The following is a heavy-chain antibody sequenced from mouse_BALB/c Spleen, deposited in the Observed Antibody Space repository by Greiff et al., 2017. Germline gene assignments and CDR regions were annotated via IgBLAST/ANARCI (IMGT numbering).Heavy chain of an antibody. CDR1: GYTFTSYT. CDR3: ARPSLTTAIDY. CDR2: INPSSGYT. V-gene: IGHV1-4*01. Sequence: QVHVKQSGAELARPGASVKMSCKASGYTFTSYTMHWVKQRPGQGLEWIGYINPSSGYTNYNQKFKDKATLTVDKSSSTAYMQLSSPTSEDSAVYYCARPSLTTAIDYWGQGTTLTVSA. D-gene: IGHD1-2*01. J-gene: IGHJ2*01.